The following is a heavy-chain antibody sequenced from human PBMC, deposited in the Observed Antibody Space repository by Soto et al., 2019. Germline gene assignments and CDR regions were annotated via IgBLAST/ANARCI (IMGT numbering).Heavy chain of an antibody. CDR2: MNPNSGNT. CDR1: GGTFSSYT. J-gene: IGHJ4*02. CDR3: ARGFEWTTVTLVY. V-gene: IGHV1-8*02. D-gene: IGHD4-17*01. Sequence: ASVKVSCKASGGTFSSYTSSWVRQAPGQGLEWMGWMNPNSGNTGYAQKFQGRVTMTRNTSISTAYMELSSLRSEDTAVYYCARGFEWTTVTLVYWGQGTLVTVSS.